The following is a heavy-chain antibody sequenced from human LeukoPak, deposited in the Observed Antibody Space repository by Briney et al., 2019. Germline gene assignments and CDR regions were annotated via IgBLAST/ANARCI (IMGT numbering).Heavy chain of an antibody. J-gene: IGHJ4*02. Sequence: SVKVSCKASGGTFSSYAISWVRQAPGQGLEWMGRIIPIFGTANYAQKFQGRVTITTDESTSTAYMELRSLRSEDTAVYYCASSSYYYDSSGYYNFDYWGQGTLVTVSS. CDR3: ASSSYYYDSSGYYNFDY. D-gene: IGHD3-22*01. V-gene: IGHV1-69*05. CDR2: IIPIFGTA. CDR1: GGTFSSYA.